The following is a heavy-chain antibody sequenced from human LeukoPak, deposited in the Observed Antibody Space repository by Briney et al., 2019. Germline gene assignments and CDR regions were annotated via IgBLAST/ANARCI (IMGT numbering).Heavy chain of an antibody. D-gene: IGHD3-9*01. CDR3: ARGYYDILTGYCRKSVDY. V-gene: IGHV3-7*01. J-gene: IGHJ4*02. Sequence: GGSLRLSCAASGFTFSSYWMSWVRQAPGKGLEWVANIKQDGSEKYYVDSVKGRFTISRDNAKNSLYLQMNSLRAEDTAVYYCARGYYDILTGYCRKSVDYWGQGTLVTVSS. CDR2: IKQDGSEK. CDR1: GFTFSSYW.